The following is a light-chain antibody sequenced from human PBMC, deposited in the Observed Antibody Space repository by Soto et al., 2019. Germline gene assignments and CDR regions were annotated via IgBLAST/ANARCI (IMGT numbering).Light chain of an antibody. V-gene: IGKV2-30*02. CDR1: QSLVHSDGIAY. CDR3: MQGTHWQIT. CDR2: KVS. Sequence: DVVMTQSPLSLPVTLGQPASISCRSNQSLVHSDGIAYFSWFQQRPGRSPRRIIYKVSHRDSGVPARVSGSVSGSDFALKISMVEAGDVGVYYCMQGTHWQITFGQGTRLEIK. J-gene: IGKJ5*01.